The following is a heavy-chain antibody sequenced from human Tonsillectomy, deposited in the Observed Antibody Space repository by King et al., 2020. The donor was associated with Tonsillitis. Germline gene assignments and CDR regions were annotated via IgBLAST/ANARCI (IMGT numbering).Heavy chain of an antibody. V-gene: IGHV3-21*01. CDR2: IVSSGSYI. CDR3: ASHLSHDAFDI. CDR1: GFTFSSYS. J-gene: IGHJ3*02. Sequence: VQLVESGGGLVKPGGSLRLSCAASGFTFSSYSMNWVRQAPGKGLDWFSSIVSSGSYISYADSVKGRLTISRDNAKTSLYLQMNSLRAEDTAVYYCASHLSHDAFDIWGQGTMVTVSS.